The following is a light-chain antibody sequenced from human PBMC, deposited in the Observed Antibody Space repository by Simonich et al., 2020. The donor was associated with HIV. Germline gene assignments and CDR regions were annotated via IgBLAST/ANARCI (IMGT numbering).Light chain of an antibody. CDR2: WSS. CDR1: PSVLYSSNNKNY. V-gene: IGKV4-1*01. Sequence: DIVMTQSPDSLAVSLGERATINCKSSPSVLYSSNNKNYLAWYQQKPGQPPNLLISWSSTRESGVPDRFSVSGSGTDFTLTISSLQAEDVAVYFCQQYYSTPPTFGQGTKVEIK. J-gene: IGKJ1*01. CDR3: QQYYSTPPT.